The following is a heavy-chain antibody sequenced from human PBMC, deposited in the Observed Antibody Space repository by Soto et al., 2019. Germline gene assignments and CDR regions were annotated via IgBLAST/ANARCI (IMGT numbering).Heavy chain of an antibody. J-gene: IGHJ2*01. Sequence: GGSLRLSCAASGFTVSSNYMSWVRQAPGKGLEWVSVIYSGGSTYYADSVKGRFTISRDNSKNTLYLQMNSLRAEDTAVYYCARLKLLDWYFDLWGRGTLVTVSS. CDR1: GFTVSSNY. V-gene: IGHV3-53*01. CDR3: ARLKLLDWYFDL. D-gene: IGHD2-15*01. CDR2: IYSGGST.